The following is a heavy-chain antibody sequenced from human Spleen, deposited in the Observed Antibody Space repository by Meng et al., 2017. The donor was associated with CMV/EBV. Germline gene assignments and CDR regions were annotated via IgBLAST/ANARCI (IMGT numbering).Heavy chain of an antibody. J-gene: IGHJ5*02. Sequence: CAVSGGSISSSNWWSRVRQPPGKGLEWIGEINHSGSTNYNPSLKSRVTISVDTSKNQFSLKLSSVTAADTAVYYCPRGRGYSYANWFDPWGQGTLVTVSS. D-gene: IGHD5-18*01. CDR3: PRGRGYSYANWFDP. CDR1: GGSISSSNW. V-gene: IGHV4-4*02. CDR2: INHSGST.